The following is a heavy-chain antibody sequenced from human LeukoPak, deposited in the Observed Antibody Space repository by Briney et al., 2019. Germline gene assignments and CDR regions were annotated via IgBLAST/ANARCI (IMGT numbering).Heavy chain of an antibody. CDR2: VNPNNGGT. D-gene: IGHD6-13*01. Sequence: ASVKVSCKASGYTFTGYYMHWVRQAPGQGLEWMGWVNPNNGGTNYAQKFQGRVTMTRDTSINTGYMELSRLRSDDTAVYYCAIAPRYSSSRPPFDYWGQGTLVTVSS. J-gene: IGHJ4*02. V-gene: IGHV1-2*02. CDR1: GYTFTGYY. CDR3: AIAPRYSSSRPPFDY.